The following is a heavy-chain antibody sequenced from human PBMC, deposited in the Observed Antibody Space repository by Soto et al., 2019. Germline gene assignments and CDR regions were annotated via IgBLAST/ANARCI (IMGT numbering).Heavy chain of an antibody. CDR3: AAPACAATWCSPSPNLDH. D-gene: IGHD2-2*01. CDR1: GGTFVRHV. Sequence: QVQLVQSGAEVKKPESSVKVSCKTSGGTFVRHVISWVRQAPGQGPEWMGKINPLSGIPNYAQKFQDRVTFTADTDSSTAYMELSSLRSDDTAVYYCAAPACAATWCSPSPNLDHWGQGTLATVSS. J-gene: IGHJ4*02. V-gene: IGHV1-69*09. CDR2: INPLSGIP.